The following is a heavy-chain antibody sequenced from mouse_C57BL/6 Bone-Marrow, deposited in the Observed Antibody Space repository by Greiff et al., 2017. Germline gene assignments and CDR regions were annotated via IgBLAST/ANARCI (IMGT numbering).Heavy chain of an antibody. V-gene: IGHV1-15*01. CDR2: IDPETGGT. CDR3: TRDGGGDWFAY. J-gene: IGHJ3*01. Sequence: VQLQESGAELVRPGASVTLSCKASGYTFTDYEMHWVKQTPVHGLEWIGAIDPETGGTAYNQKFKGKAILTADKSSSTAYMELHSLTSEDSAVYYCTRDGGGDWFAYWGQGTLVTVSA. D-gene: IGHD1-2*01. CDR1: GYTFTDYE.